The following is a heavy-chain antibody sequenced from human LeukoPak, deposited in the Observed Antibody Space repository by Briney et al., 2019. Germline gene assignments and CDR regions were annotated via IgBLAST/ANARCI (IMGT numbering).Heavy chain of an antibody. J-gene: IGHJ6*03. D-gene: IGHD5-18*01. Sequence: SETLSLTCTVSGGSISSSSYYWGWIRQPPGKGLEWIGSIYYSGSTYYNPSLKSRVTISVDTSKNQFSLKLSSVTAADTAVYYCARLVYTAMVTYYYYYYMDVWGKGTTVTVSS. CDR1: GGSISSSSYY. CDR3: ARLVYTAMVTYYYYYYMDV. V-gene: IGHV4-39*07. CDR2: IYYSGST.